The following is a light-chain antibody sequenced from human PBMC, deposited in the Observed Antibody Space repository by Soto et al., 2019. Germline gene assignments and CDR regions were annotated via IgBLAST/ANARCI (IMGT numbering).Light chain of an antibody. CDR1: SSDVGSYNL. Sequence: QSALTQPASVSGSPGQSLTISCTGTSSDVGSYNLVSWFQQHPGKAPKLMIYEGNKRPSGVSNRFSGSKSGNTASLTISGLQGEDEADYYCCSYAAGSTLFVFGTGTQLTVL. CDR2: EGN. V-gene: IGLV2-23*01. CDR3: CSYAAGSTLFV. J-gene: IGLJ7*01.